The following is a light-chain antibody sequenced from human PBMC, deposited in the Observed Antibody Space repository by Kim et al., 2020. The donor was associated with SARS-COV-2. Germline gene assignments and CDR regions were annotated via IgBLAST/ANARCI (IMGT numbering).Light chain of an antibody. CDR3: SSYTTISTWL. CDR1: SSDHGSHNY. V-gene: IGLV2-14*03. CDR2: DVN. Sequence: GHTITISFTGTSSDHGSHNYVSWYQQHPNKAPKLIIYDVNQRPSGVSSRFSGSKSGNPASLTISGLQAEDEADYYCSSYTTISTWLFGGGTQLTVL. J-gene: IGLJ3*02.